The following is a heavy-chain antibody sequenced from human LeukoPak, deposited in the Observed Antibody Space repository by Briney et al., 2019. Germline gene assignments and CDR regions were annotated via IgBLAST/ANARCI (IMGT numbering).Heavy chain of an antibody. J-gene: IGHJ3*02. D-gene: IGHD2-15*01. V-gene: IGHV4-39*07. CDR1: GGSVSSSSYY. Sequence: SETLSLTYTVSGGSVSSSSYYWGWIRQPPGKGLEWIGSIYYSGSTYYNPSLKSRVTISVDTSKNQFSLKLSSVTAADTAVYYCARDCSGGSCYSGDDAFDIWGQGTMVTVSS. CDR2: IYYSGST. CDR3: ARDCSGGSCYSGDDAFDI.